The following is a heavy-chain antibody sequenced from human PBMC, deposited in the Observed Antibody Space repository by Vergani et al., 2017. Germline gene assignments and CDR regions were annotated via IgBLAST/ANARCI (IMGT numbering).Heavy chain of an antibody. CDR1: GYTFTGYY. V-gene: IGHV1-2*02. J-gene: IGHJ4*02. CDR2: INPNSGAT. Sequence: QVQLVQSGAEVKKPGASVKVSCKASGYTFTGYYMHWVRQAPGQGLEWMGWINPNSGATNYAQKFQGRVTMTRDTSISTAYMELSRLRSDDTAVYYCAGENGGGTAMITGYWGQGTLVTVSS. D-gene: IGHD5-18*01. CDR3: AGENGGGTAMITGY.